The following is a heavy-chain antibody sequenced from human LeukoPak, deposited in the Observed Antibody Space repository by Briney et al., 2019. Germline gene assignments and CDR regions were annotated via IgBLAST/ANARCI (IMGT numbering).Heavy chain of an antibody. V-gene: IGHV1-46*01. J-gene: IGHJ6*03. CDR2: INPSGGST. CDR3: AEDGGYFDWLYPYYYYYYMDV. D-gene: IGHD3-9*01. CDR1: GYTFTSYY. Sequence: ASVKVSCKASGYTFTSYYMHWVRQAPGQGLEWMGIINPSGGSTSYAQKFQGRVTMTRDTSTSTVYMELSSLRAEDTAVYYCAEDGGYFDWLYPYYYYYYMDVWGKGTTVTISS.